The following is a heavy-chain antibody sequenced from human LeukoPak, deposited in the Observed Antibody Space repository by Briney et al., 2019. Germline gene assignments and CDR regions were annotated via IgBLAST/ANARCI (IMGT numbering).Heavy chain of an antibody. J-gene: IGHJ4*02. V-gene: IGHV3-7*03. CDR3: ATSRSLGY. Sequence: GGSLRLSCAASGFTFSDYCMNWVRQAPGKGLEWVANIKQDGAEKYYVDSVKGRFSISRDNAKNSLYLQMSSLRAEDTAVYYCATSRSLGYWGQGTLVIVSS. CDR2: IKQDGAEK. D-gene: IGHD7-27*01. CDR1: GFTFSDYC.